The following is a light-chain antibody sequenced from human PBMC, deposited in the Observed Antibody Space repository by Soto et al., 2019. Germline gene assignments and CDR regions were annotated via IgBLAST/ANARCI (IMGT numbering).Light chain of an antibody. CDR3: QQYNSYSLT. J-gene: IGKJ1*01. CDR2: DAS. V-gene: IGKV1-5*01. Sequence: DIKITHSPSTLSASVGDRVTITCRASQSISSWLAWYQQKPGKAPKLLIYDASSLESGVPSRFSGSGSGTEFTLTISSLQPDDFATYYCQQYNSYSLTFDQGTKVDI. CDR1: QSISSW.